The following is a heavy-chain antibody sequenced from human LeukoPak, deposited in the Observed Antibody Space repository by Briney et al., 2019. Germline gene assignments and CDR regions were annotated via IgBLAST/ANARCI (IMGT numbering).Heavy chain of an antibody. J-gene: IGHJ3*02. V-gene: IGHV3-53*01. D-gene: IGHD4-17*01. CDR3: ARHLSGDDI. Sequence: GGSLRLSCAASVFIVRSNYMSWVRQAPAKGLERVSIIYSGCSTYYADSVKGRFNISRDNSKNTLCLQNDTLRAEDTAVYYCARHLSGDDIWGQGTMVTVSS. CDR1: VFIVRSNY. CDR2: IYSGCST.